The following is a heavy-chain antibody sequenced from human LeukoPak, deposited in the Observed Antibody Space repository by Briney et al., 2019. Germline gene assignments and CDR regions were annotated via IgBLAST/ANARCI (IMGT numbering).Heavy chain of an antibody. CDR3: ARHLNAGRYPLDH. J-gene: IGHJ4*02. V-gene: IGHV4-59*08. D-gene: IGHD1-26*01. CDR2: IHDSGSN. CDR1: GGSIRSHY. Sequence: PSETVSLTCTVSGGSIRSHYWSWIRQPPGKGLEWIAHIHDSGSNSYNPSLKSRLTMSIDTSKNQFSLRLSSVTAADTAVYYCARHLNAGRYPLDHWGQGTLVTVSS.